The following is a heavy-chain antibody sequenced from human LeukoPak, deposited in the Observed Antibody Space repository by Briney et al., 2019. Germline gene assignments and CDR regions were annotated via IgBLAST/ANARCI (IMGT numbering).Heavy chain of an antibody. D-gene: IGHD1-14*01. V-gene: IGHV1-8*01. CDR2: MNPNSGNL. J-gene: IGHJ4*02. CDR3: ARGALPETALFDY. Sequence: ASVKVSCKASGYTFTSYDIHWVRQATGQGLEWMGWMNPNSGNLGYAQKFQGRVTMTRNTSISTAYMDLSSLRSEDTAIYYCARGALPETALFDYWGQGTLVTVSS. CDR1: GYTFTSYD.